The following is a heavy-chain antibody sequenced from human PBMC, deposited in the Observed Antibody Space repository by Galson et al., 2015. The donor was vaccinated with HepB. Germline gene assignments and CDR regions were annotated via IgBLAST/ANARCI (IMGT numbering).Heavy chain of an antibody. D-gene: IGHD3-3*01. J-gene: IGHJ6*02. CDR2: FDPEDGEI. CDR3: ATVAHSTIFGVVIDPVPSPDYGMDV. V-gene: IGHV1-24*01. Sequence: SVEVSCKVSGDTLTKLSIYWVRQAPGKGLQWMARFDPEDGEIYAQKFQGRVTMTEDTPTDTAYMELSSLRSEDTAVYYCATVAHSTIFGVVIDPVPSPDYGMDVWGQGTTVTVS. CDR1: GDTLTKLS.